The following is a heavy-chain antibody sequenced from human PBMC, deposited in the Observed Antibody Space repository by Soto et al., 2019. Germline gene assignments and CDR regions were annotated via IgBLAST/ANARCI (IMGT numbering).Heavy chain of an antibody. CDR1: GFTFSSYS. J-gene: IGHJ5*02. CDR3: AKEGDLLASWCDP. D-gene: IGHD1-26*01. CDR2: ISSSSSYI. V-gene: IGHV3-21*01. Sequence: EVQLVESGGGLVKPGGSLRLSCAASGFTFSSYSMNWVRQAPGKGLEWVSSISSSSSYIYYADSVKGRFTISRDNAKNPLYLPMNSLRAEDTAVYYCAKEGDLLASWCDPWGQGTLVTVSS.